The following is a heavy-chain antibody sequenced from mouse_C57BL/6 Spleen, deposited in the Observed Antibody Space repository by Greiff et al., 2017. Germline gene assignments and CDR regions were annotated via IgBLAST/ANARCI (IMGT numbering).Heavy chain of an antibody. CDR1: GFTFSSYA. Sequence: EVHLVESGGGLVKPGGSLKLSCAASGFTFSSYAMSWVRQTPEKRLEWVAIISDGGSYTYYPDNVKGRFTISRDNAKNNLYLQMSHLKSEDTALYYCAREANWDRDDMDYWGQGTSVTVSS. CDR2: ISDGGSYT. V-gene: IGHV5-4*01. J-gene: IGHJ4*01. D-gene: IGHD4-1*01. CDR3: AREANWDRDDMDY.